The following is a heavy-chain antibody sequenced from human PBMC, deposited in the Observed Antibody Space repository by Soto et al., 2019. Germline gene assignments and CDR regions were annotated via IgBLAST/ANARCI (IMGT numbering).Heavy chain of an antibody. Sequence: PGGSLRLSCAVSGFTFTDYYMSWIRQAPGKGLEWVSCISSSGSTIYYADSVKGRFSISRDNPKKSLYLQMNSLRPDDTALYYCAASRAYDSSGYSGYYYGMDVWGQGTTVTVSS. CDR2: ISSSGSTI. V-gene: IGHV3-11*01. CDR3: AASRAYDSSGYSGYYYGMDV. D-gene: IGHD3-22*01. J-gene: IGHJ6*02. CDR1: GFTFTDYY.